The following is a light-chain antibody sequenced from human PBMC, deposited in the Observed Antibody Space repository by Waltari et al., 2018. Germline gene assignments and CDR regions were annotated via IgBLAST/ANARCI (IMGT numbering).Light chain of an antibody. CDR3: CSYISSDTLEL. J-gene: IGLJ2*01. Sequence: HSALTQPASAYGSPGQSITIPRPGTSSALGNYKSVSCYQQHPGKAPKLMIFDGSNRPSGVSNPFSCSKSGNTASLTISVLQAEDKADYYYCSYISSDTLELFGGGTSLTVL. CDR2: DGS. CDR1: SSALGNYKS. V-gene: IGLV2-14*03.